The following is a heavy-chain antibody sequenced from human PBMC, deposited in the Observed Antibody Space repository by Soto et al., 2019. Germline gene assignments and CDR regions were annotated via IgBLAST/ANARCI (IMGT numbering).Heavy chain of an antibody. CDR2: INSDGSST. CDR1: GFTFSSYW. J-gene: IGHJ6*02. V-gene: IGHV3-74*01. CDR3: ARVKRQLWSNTYYYYGMDV. D-gene: IGHD5-18*01. Sequence: PGGSLRLSCAASGFTFSSYWMHWVRQAPGKGLVWVSRINSDGSSTSYADSVKGRFTISRDNAKNTLYLQMNSLRAEDTAVYYCARVKRQLWSNTYYYYGMDVWGQGTTVTVS.